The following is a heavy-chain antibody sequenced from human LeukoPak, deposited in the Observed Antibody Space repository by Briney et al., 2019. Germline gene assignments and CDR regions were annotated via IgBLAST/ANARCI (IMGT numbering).Heavy chain of an antibody. Sequence: WASVKVSCKASGGTFSSYAISWVRQAPGQGLEWMGGIIPIFGTANYAQKFQGRVTITADESTSTAYMELSSLRSEDTAVYYCARNSNHPLLFDYWGQGTLVTVSS. D-gene: IGHD4-11*01. CDR1: GGTFSSYA. V-gene: IGHV1-69*13. CDR3: ARNSNHPLLFDY. J-gene: IGHJ4*02. CDR2: IIPIFGTA.